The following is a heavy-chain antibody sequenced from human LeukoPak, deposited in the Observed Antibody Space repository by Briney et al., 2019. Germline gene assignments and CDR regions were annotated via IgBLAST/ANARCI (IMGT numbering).Heavy chain of an antibody. CDR3: AKDHLPHSKIRFWLYADAFDV. CDR2: ISGNGGST. V-gene: IGHV3-23*01. J-gene: IGHJ3*01. D-gene: IGHD3-3*01. CDR1: GFTFSNYA. Sequence: PGGSLRLSCAVSGFTFSNYAMSWVRQAPGKGLEWVSIISGNGGSTYYTDSVKGRFTISRDNSKNTLYMQMNSLRAEDTAVYYCAKDHLPHSKIRFWLYADAFDVWGQGTMVTVSS.